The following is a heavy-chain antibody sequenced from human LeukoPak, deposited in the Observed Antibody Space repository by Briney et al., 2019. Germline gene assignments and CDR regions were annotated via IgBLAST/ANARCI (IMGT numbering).Heavy chain of an antibody. CDR3: AKGTSTVTNVDN. D-gene: IGHD4-17*01. CDR1: GFTFSNYA. CDR2: ISGSGIST. J-gene: IGHJ4*02. V-gene: IGHV3-23*01. Sequence: GGSLRLSCAASGFTFSNYAMSWVRQAPGKGLEWVPSISGSGISTYYADSVNGRFTISRDNSKNTLYLQMNSLRAEDTAVYYCAKGTSTVTNVDNWGQGTLVTVSS.